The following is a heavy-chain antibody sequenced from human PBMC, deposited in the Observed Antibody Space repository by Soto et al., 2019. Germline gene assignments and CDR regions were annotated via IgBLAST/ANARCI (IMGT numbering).Heavy chain of an antibody. V-gene: IGHV3-48*02. J-gene: IGHJ3*01. CDR1: GFSFSNYA. CDR2: ISIGSGSI. CDR3: GRDGRWAFDF. D-gene: IGHD2-15*01. Sequence: EVQLVESGGGLVQPGGSRRVSCAASGFSFSNYAMNWVRQAPGKGLEWVSYISIGSGSIFYADSVKGRFTISRDDAKNSLYMQMNTLRDEDPAVYYCGRDGRWAFDFWGQGTMVTVSS.